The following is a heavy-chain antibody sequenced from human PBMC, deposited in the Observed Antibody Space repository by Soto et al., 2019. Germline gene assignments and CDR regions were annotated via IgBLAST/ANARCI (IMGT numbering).Heavy chain of an antibody. V-gene: IGHV1-69*01. CDR3: ARRLRRDRDSSGYDVFDY. Sequence: QVQLVQSGAEVKKPGSSVTVSCKASGGTFSSYAISWVRQAPGQGREWMGGIIPIFGTANYAQKFQGRVTITADESTSTDYIELSRLRSEDTAVYYCARRLRRDRDSSGYDVFDYCGQVTLVTVSS. D-gene: IGHD3-22*01. CDR2: IIPIFGTA. J-gene: IGHJ4*02. CDR1: GGTFSSYA.